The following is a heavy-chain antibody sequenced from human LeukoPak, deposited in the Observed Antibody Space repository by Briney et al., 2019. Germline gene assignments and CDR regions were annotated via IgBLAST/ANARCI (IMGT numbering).Heavy chain of an antibody. V-gene: IGHV3-15*01. J-gene: IGHJ4*02. D-gene: IGHD5-24*01. Sequence: GGSLRLSCAASGFSVSDAYMSWVHQTPGKRLEWIGRIISKSDGGTTDYAAPVKDRFIISRDDSKGTLYLQLNSLRTDDTAVYYCLAQYYFDYWGRGTLVTVSS. CDR3: LAQYYFDY. CDR1: GFSVSDAY. CDR2: IISKSDGGTT.